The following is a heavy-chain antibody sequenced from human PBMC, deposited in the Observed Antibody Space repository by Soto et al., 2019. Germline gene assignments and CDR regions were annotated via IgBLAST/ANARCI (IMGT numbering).Heavy chain of an antibody. CDR1: GYTFTSYG. D-gene: IGHD2-2*01. CDR2: ISAYNGNT. V-gene: IGHV1-18*01. Sequence: GASVKVSCKASGYTFTSYGISWVRQAPGQGLEWMGWISAYNGNTNYAQKLQGRVTMTTDTSTSTAYMELRSLRSDDTAVYYCARQYCSSTSCYEYNWXDPWGQGTLVTVSS. J-gene: IGHJ5*02. CDR3: ARQYCSSTSCYEYNWXDP.